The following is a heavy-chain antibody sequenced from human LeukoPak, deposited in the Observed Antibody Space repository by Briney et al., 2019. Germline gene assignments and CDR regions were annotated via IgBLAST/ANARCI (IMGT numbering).Heavy chain of an antibody. D-gene: IGHD6-13*01. Sequence: SETLSLTCTVSGGSISSYYWSWIRQPPGKGLEWIGYIYYSGSTNYNPSLKSRVTISVDTSKNQFSLKLSSVTAADTAVYYCARDSGIAAAGTRPHDAFDIWGQGTMVTVSS. CDR1: GGSISSYY. J-gene: IGHJ3*02. CDR2: IYYSGST. V-gene: IGHV4-59*01. CDR3: ARDSGIAAAGTRPHDAFDI.